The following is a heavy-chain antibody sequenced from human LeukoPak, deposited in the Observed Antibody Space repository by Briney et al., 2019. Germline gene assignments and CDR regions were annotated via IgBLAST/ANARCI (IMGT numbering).Heavy chain of an antibody. CDR3: ARDDDSSGYCL. D-gene: IGHD3-22*01. J-gene: IGHJ4*02. V-gene: IGHV4-4*07. Sequence: SETLSLTCAVYGGSFSGDYWNWIRQPAGKGLEWIGRIYTSGSTNYNPSLKSRVTMSVDTSKNQFSLKLSSVTAADTAVYYCARDDDSSGYCLWGQGTLVTVSS. CDR1: GGSFSGDY. CDR2: IYTSGST.